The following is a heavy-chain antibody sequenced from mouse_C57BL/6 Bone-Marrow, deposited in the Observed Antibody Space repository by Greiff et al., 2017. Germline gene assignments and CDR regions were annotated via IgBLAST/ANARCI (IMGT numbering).Heavy chain of an antibody. CDR1: GYTFTSYW. Sequence: QVQLQQPGAELVKPGASVKLSCKASGYTFTSYWMHWVKQRPGQGLEWIGMIHPNSGSTNYNEKFKSKATLTVDKSSSTAYMQLSSLTSEDSAVYYCARDRDGTAWFAYWGQGTLVTVSA. D-gene: IGHD4-1*01. CDR2: IHPNSGST. V-gene: IGHV1-64*01. J-gene: IGHJ3*01. CDR3: ARDRDGTAWFAY.